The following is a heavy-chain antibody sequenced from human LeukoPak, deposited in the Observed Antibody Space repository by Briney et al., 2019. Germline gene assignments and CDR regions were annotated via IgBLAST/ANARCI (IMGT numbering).Heavy chain of an antibody. D-gene: IGHD3-16*02. V-gene: IGHV4-34*01. CDR2: INHSGST. CDR1: GGSISSYY. J-gene: IGHJ4*02. CDR3: ARAAYDYVWGSYLYYFDY. Sequence: ASETLSLTCTVSGGSISSYYWSWIRQPPGKGLEWIGEINHSGSTNYNPSLKSRVTISVDTSKNQFSLKLSSVTAADTAVYYCARAAYDYVWGSYLYYFDYWGQGTLVTVSS.